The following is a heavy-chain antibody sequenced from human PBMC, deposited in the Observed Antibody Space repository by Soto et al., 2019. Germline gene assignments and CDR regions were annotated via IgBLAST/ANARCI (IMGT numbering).Heavy chain of an antibody. V-gene: IGHV3-21*01. J-gene: IGHJ4*02. CDR3: AGSYSGYDFSQWVYFDY. CDR1: GFTFSSYS. D-gene: IGHD5-12*01. Sequence: GGSLRLSCAASGFTFSSYSMNWVRQAPGKGLEWVSSISSSSSYIYYADSVKGRFTISRDNAKNSLYLQMNSLRAEDTAVYYCAGSYSGYDFSQWVYFDYWGQGTLVTVSS. CDR2: ISSSSSYI.